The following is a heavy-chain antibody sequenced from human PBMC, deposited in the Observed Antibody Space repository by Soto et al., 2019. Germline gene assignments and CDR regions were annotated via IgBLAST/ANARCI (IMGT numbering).Heavy chain of an antibody. J-gene: IGHJ3*02. CDR1: GFTFSSYA. V-gene: IGHV3-23*01. D-gene: IGHD6-19*01. CDR3: AKGAMQQWLPRHDGFDI. CDR2: ISGSGGST. Sequence: GGSLRLSCAASGFTFSSYAMSWVRQAPGRGLEWVSAISGSGGSTYYADSVKGRFTISRDNSKNTLYLQMNSLRAEDTAVSYWAKGAMQQWLPRHDGFDIGRQGLRVAASS.